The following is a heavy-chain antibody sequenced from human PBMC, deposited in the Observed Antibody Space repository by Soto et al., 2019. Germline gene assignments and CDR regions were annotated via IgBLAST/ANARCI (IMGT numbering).Heavy chain of an antibody. Sequence: GESLKSSCKGSGYSFTSYWISWVRQMPGKGLEWMGRIDPSDSYTNYSPSFQGHVTISADKSISTAYLQWSSLKASDTAMYYCARYSSSSLYYYYGMDVWGQGTTVTV. J-gene: IGHJ6*02. D-gene: IGHD6-6*01. V-gene: IGHV5-10-1*01. CDR2: IDPSDSYT. CDR3: ARYSSSSLYYYYGMDV. CDR1: GYSFTSYW.